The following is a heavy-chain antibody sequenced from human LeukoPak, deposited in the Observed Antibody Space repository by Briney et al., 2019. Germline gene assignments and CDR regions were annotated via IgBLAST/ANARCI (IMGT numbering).Heavy chain of an antibody. D-gene: IGHD6-13*01. CDR2: IIPIFGTA. CDR1: GGTFSSYA. J-gene: IGHJ4*02. Sequence: ASVKVSCKASGGTFSSYAISWVRQAPGQGLEWMGRIIPIFGTANYAQKFQGRVTITTDESTSTAYMELSSLRSEDTAVYYCARDSGDSSSCSSLDSWGQGTLVTVSS. V-gene: IGHV1-69*05. CDR3: ARDSGDSSSCSSLDS.